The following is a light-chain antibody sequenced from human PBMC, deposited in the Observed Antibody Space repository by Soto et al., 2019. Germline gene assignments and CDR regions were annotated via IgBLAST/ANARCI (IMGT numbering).Light chain of an antibody. V-gene: IGKV3-11*01. CDR1: QSVSSY. J-gene: IGKJ2*01. Sequence: EIVLTQSPATLSLSPGERATLSCRARQSVSSYLAWYQQKPGQAPRLLIYDASNRATGIPARFSGSGSGTDFTLTIRSLEPEDFAVYYCQQRSNWPYVTFGQGTKLEIK. CDR3: QQRSNWPYVT. CDR2: DAS.